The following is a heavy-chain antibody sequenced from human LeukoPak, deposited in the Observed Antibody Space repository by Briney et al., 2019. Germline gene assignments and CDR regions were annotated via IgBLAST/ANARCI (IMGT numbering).Heavy chain of an antibody. V-gene: IGHV3-7*01. D-gene: IGHD4-17*01. Sequence: GGSLRLSCAASGFTFSSYWMSWVRQAPGKGLEWVANIKQDGSEKYYADPVKGRFTISRDNSKNTLYLQMNSLRAEDTAVYYCARDIFYGDPVLDYWGQGTLVTVSS. CDR3: ARDIFYGDPVLDY. J-gene: IGHJ4*02. CDR1: GFTFSSYW. CDR2: IKQDGSEK.